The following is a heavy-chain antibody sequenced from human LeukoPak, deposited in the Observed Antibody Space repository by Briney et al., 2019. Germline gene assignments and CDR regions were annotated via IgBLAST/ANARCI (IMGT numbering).Heavy chain of an antibody. D-gene: IGHD6-13*01. CDR3: AKEIAAAGTSDFNWFDP. J-gene: IGHJ5*02. V-gene: IGHV4-39*02. CDR2: IYYSGRT. Sequence: SETLSLTCTVSGGSISSSSYYWGWIRQPQGKGLEWIGRIYYSGRTYYNPSLKSRVTISVDTSKNQFSLKLSSVTAADTAVYYCAKEIAAAGTSDFNWFDPWGQGTLVTVSS. CDR1: GGSISSSSYY.